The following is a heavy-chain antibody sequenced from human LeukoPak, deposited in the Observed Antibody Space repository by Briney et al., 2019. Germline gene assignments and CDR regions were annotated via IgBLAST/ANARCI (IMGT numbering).Heavy chain of an antibody. CDR1: GGSVTSTNW. CDR3: ARTPFGRTTHLDY. J-gene: IGHJ4*02. Sequence: KPSETLSLTCDVSGGSVTSTNWWTWVRQPPGKGLEWIGEVHLDGRTNYNPSLKSRLIMSVDLPENHISLKLSSVTAADTAVYYCARTPFGRTTHLDYWGQGTLVTVSS. V-gene: IGHV4-4*02. D-gene: IGHD4-17*01. CDR2: VHLDGRT.